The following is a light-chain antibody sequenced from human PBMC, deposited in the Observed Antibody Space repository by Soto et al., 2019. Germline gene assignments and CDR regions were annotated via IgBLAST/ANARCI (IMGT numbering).Light chain of an antibody. J-gene: IGKJ3*01. V-gene: IGKV3-20*01. CDR2: GAS. Sequence: EIVMTQSPATLSVSPGERGTLSCRASQSVSNNLAWYQQKPGQASRLLIYGASSRATGIPDRFSGSGSGTDFTLTVSRLEPEDFAVYFCQHYGTFGPGTKVDLK. CDR3: QHYGT. CDR1: QSVSNN.